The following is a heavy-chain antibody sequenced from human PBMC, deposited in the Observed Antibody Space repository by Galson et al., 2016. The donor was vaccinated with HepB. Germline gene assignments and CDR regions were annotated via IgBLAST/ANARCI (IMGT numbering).Heavy chain of an antibody. CDR1: GYTFSSYS. D-gene: IGHD3-10*01. V-gene: IGHV1-18*04. CDR2: ISDSLGHR. Sequence: KVSCKASGYTFSSYSITWVRQAPGQGLEWMGWISDSLGHRMYAQKFRDRVTMTTDTSTTTHYMELRSLRSDDTAVYFCAVVGGSGSYYKDGDFDYWGQGTLVTVSS. CDR3: AVVGGSGSYYKDGDFDY. J-gene: IGHJ4*02.